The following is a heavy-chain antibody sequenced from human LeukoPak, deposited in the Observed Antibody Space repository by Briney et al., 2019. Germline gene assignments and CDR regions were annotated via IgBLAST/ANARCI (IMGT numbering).Heavy chain of an antibody. V-gene: IGHV1-18*01. CDR3: ARETPYEGAFDI. CDR2: ISAYNGNT. J-gene: IGHJ3*02. CDR1: GYTFTSYG. D-gene: IGHD3-16*01. Sequence: EASVKVPCKASGYTFTSYGISWVRQAPGQGLEWMGWISAYNGNTNYAQKLQGRVTMTTDTSTSTAYMELRSLRSDDTAVYYCARETPYEGAFDIWGQGTMVTVSS.